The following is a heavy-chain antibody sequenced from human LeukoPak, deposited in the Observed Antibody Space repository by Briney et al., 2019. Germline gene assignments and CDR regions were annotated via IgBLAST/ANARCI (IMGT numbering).Heavy chain of an antibody. D-gene: IGHD3-10*01. CDR3: ARDSPAIGLSMVRGVIIPYYYGMDV. CDR1: GGSFSGYY. J-gene: IGHJ6*02. CDR2: INHSGST. V-gene: IGHV4-34*01. Sequence: PSETLSLTCAVYGGSFSGYYWSWIRQPPGKGLGWIGEINHSGSTNYNPSLKSRVTISVDTSKNQFSLKLSSVTAADTAVYYCARDSPAIGLSMVRGVIIPYYYGMDVWGQGTTVTVSS.